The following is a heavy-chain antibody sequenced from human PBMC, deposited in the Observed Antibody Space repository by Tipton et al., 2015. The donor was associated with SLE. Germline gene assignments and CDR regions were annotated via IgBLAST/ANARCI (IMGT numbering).Heavy chain of an antibody. CDR2: INHSGST. CDR1: GGSFSGYY. D-gene: IGHD3-3*01. J-gene: IGHJ6*02. Sequence: TLSLTCAVYGGSFSGYYWSWIRQPPGKGLEWIGEINHSGSTNYNPSLKSRVTISVDTSKNQFSLKLSSVTAADTAVYYCARDYDFWSYYYYYGMDVWGQGTTVTVSS. V-gene: IGHV4-34*01. CDR3: ARDYDFWSYYYYYGMDV.